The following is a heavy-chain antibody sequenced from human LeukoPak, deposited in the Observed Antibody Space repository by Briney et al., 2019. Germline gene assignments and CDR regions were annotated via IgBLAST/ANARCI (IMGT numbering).Heavy chain of an antibody. CDR3: ARGVSSGYSDAFDI. J-gene: IGHJ3*02. V-gene: IGHV3-53*01. CDR2: IYSGGST. D-gene: IGHD3-22*01. CDR1: GFTVSSNY. Sequence: GGSLRLSCAASGFTVSSNYMSWVRQAPGKGLEWVSVIYSGGSTYYADSVKGRFTISRDNSKNTLYLQMNSLRAKDTAVYYCARGVSSGYSDAFDIWGQGTMVTVSS.